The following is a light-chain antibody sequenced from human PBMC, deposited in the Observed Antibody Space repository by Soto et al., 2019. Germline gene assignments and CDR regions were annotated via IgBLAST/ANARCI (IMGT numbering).Light chain of an antibody. J-gene: IGKJ5*01. V-gene: IGKV1-8*01. CDR3: QQYYSFPIT. CDR2: AAS. CDR1: QGISTY. Sequence: AIQLTQYTSSLSASIGDRVTITCRAGQGISTYLAWYQQKPRKAPKLLIYAASTLQSGVPSRFSGSGSGTDFTLTISCLQSEDFATYYCQQYYSFPITFGQGTRLEIK.